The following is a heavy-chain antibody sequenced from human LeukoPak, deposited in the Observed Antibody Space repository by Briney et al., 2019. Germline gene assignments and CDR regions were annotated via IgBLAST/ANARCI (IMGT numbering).Heavy chain of an antibody. J-gene: IGHJ6*02. CDR1: GFTFSSYS. CDR2: ISSSSSYI. Sequence: GGSLRLSCAASGFTFSSYSMNWVRQAPGKGLEWVSSISSSSSYIYYADSVKGRFTISRDNAKNSLYLQMNSLRAEDTAVYYCAREIAAWYYYYGMDVWGQGTTVTVSS. D-gene: IGHD6-13*01. CDR3: AREIAAWYYYYGMDV. V-gene: IGHV3-21*01.